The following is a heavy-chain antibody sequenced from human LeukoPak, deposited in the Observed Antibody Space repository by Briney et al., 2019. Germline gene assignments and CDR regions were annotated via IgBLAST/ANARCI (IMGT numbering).Heavy chain of an antibody. J-gene: IGHJ4*02. CDR3: ARCPSALAFDY. CDR2: IYCSGST. D-gene: IGHD6-25*01. Sequence: SQTLSLTCTVSGGSISGGGYYWSWIRQHPGKGLEWIGYIYCSGSTYYNPSLKSRVTISVDTSKNQFSLKLSSVTAADTAVYCCARCPSALAFDYWGQGTLVTVSS. CDR1: GGSISGGGYY. V-gene: IGHV4-31*03.